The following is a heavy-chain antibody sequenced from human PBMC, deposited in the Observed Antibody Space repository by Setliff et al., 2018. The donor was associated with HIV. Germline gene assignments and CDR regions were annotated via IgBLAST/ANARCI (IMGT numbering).Heavy chain of an antibody. V-gene: IGHV4-61*09. CDR2: IYTSGST. Sequence: SETLSLTCTVSGGSISSGSYYWSWIRQPAGKGLEWIGHIYTSGSTNYNPSLKSRVTISVDTSKNQFSLKLTSVTAADTAVYYCARFSTSSGGTFDYWGQGTLVTVSS. CDR1: GGSISSGSYY. J-gene: IGHJ4*02. CDR3: ARFSTSSGGTFDY. D-gene: IGHD6-6*01.